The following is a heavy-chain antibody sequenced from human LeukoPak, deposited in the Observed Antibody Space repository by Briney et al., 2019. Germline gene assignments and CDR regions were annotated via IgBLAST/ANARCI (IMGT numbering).Heavy chain of an antibody. CDR2: ISSSSSYI. D-gene: IGHD3-9*01. CDR1: GFTFSSYS. J-gene: IGHJ4*02. V-gene: IGHV3-21*01. CDR3: ARDVPTESVLRYFAAPKNFDY. Sequence: GGSLRLSCAASGFTFSSYSMNWVRQAPGKGLEWVSSISSSSSYIYYADSVKGRFAISRDNAKNSLYLQMNSLRAEDTAVYYCARDVPTESVLRYFAAPKNFDYWGQGTLVTVSS.